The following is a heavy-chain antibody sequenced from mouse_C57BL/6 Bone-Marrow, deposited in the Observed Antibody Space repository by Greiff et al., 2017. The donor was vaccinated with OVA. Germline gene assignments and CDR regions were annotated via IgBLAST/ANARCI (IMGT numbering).Heavy chain of an antibody. CDR2: IDPTSDYT. J-gene: IGHJ2*01. Sequence: QVHVKQSGAELARPGASVKMSCKASGYTFTSYTIHWVKQRPGQGLEWIGYIDPTSDYTNYNQKFKGKATLTADKSSSTAYMQLSSLTSEDSAVYYCTRGYYFDYWGQGTTLTVSS. V-gene: IGHV1-4*01. CDR3: TRGYYFDY. CDR1: GYTFTSYT.